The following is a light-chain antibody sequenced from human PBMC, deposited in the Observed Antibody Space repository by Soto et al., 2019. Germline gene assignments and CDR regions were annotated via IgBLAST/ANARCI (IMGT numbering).Light chain of an antibody. CDR2: DAS. V-gene: IGKV3-11*01. CDR1: QNIDTY. J-gene: IGKJ3*01. Sequence: EIVLTQSPDILSLSPGERATLSCRASQNIDTYLDWYQQKPGQSPRLLIFDASSRATGTPARFSGSGSETDFTLTISSLEPEDFAVYYCQQRGDWPATFGPGTKVEIK. CDR3: QQRGDWPAT.